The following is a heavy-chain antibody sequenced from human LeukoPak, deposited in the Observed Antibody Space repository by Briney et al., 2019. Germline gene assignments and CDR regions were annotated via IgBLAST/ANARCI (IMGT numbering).Heavy chain of an antibody. D-gene: IGHD5-18*01. Sequence: GGSLRLSCAASAFTFRSYAMSWVRQAPGKGLEWVSAINSGGTATSYADSVKGRFTVSRDNSKNTLYLQMNSLRAEDTAVYYCAKSHGGTQLWQTFDYWGQGTLVTVSS. CDR2: INSGGTAT. CDR1: AFTFRSYA. J-gene: IGHJ4*02. V-gene: IGHV3-23*01. CDR3: AKSHGGTQLWQTFDY.